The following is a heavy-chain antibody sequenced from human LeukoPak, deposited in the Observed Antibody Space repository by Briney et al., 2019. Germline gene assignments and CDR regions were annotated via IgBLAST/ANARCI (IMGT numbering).Heavy chain of an antibody. J-gene: IGHJ6*02. CDR1: GGTFSSYA. Sequence: ASVKVSCKASGGTFSSYAISWVRQAPGQGLEWMGIINPSGGSINYAQKFQGRVTMTRDTSTSTVYMELSSLRSEDTAVYYCARDSDMDVWGQGTTVTLSS. CDR2: INPSGGSI. V-gene: IGHV1-46*01. CDR3: ARDSDMDV.